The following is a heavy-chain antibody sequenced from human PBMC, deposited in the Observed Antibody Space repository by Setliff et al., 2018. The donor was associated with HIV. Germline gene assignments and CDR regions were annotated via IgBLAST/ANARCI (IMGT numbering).Heavy chain of an antibody. CDR3: ARNIDMHYDFWSAYDY. D-gene: IGHD3-3*01. CDR1: GYTFSNYD. CDR2: INVNNDAT. Sequence: ASVKVSCKPSGYTFSNYDINWVRQAPGQGLEWMGWINVNNDATNYAQKFQGRVSMTRDTSISTAYMELRSLTSDDTAVYYCARNIDMHYDFWSAYDYWGQGALVTVSS. V-gene: IGHV1-2*02. J-gene: IGHJ4*02.